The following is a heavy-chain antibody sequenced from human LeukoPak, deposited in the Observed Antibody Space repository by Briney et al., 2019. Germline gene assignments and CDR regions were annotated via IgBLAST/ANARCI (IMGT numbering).Heavy chain of an antibody. CDR3: ARGRVATYYYYYYGMDV. Sequence: ASVKVSCKASGYTFTSYGISWVRQAPGQGLEWMGWISAYNGNTNYAQKLQGRVTMTRNTSISTAYMELSSLRSEDTAVYYCARGRVATYYYYYYGMDVWGQGTTVTVSS. D-gene: IGHD2-15*01. CDR1: GYTFTSYG. CDR2: ISAYNGNT. V-gene: IGHV1-18*01. J-gene: IGHJ6*02.